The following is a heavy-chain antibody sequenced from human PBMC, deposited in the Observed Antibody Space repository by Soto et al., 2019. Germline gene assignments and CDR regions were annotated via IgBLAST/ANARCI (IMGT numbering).Heavy chain of an antibody. Sequence: GASVKVSCKASGYTFTSYAMHWVRQAPGQRLEWMGWINAGNGNTKYSQKFQGRVTITRDTSASTAYMELSSLRSEDTAVYYCARDMRTGKASGHWYFDLWGRGTLVTVSS. J-gene: IGHJ2*01. D-gene: IGHD2-8*02. CDR3: ARDMRTGKASGHWYFDL. CDR1: GYTFTSYA. CDR2: INAGNGNT. V-gene: IGHV1-3*01.